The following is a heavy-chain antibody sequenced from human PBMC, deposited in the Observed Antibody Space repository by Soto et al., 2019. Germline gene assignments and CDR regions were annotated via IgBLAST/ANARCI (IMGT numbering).Heavy chain of an antibody. D-gene: IGHD1-1*01. CDR3: ARLLSEAGTKPLDF. V-gene: IGHV3-48*01. CDR2: INGDSSTI. CDR1: GFTLSGYS. Sequence: EVQLVESGGGLLQPGGSLRLSCAASGFTLSGYSMNWFRQAPGMGLEWSSYINGDSSTIKFADSVKGRFTISRDNPENSLILQMNRLRAEHTAVYYCARLLSEAGTKPLDFWGQGTLVTDSS. J-gene: IGHJ4*02.